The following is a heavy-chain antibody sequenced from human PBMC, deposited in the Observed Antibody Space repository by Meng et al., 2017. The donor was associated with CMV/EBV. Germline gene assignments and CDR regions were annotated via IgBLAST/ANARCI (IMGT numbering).Heavy chain of an antibody. CDR3: ARRGYSSRNWFDP. D-gene: IGHD6-19*01. CDR1: GYTFTSYD. CDR2: MNPNSGNT. Sequence: ASVKVSCKVSGYTFTSYDINWVRQATGQGLEWMGWMNPNSGNTGYAQKFQGRVTITRNTSISTAYMELSSLRSEDTAVYYCARRGYSSRNWFDPWGQGTLVTVSS. J-gene: IGHJ5*02. V-gene: IGHV1-8*03.